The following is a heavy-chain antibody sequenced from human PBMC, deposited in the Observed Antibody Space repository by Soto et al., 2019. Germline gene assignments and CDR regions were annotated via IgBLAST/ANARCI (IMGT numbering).Heavy chain of an antibody. Sequence: EVQLVESGGGLVQPGGSLRLSCAASGFTFSSYSMNWVRQAPGKGLEWLSYISSSISTMHYADSVKGRFTISRDNAKNSLYLPINSLRDEHTAVYYCAREVRDTAVADFDYWGQGTLVTVSS. CDR2: ISSSISTM. D-gene: IGHD5-18*01. J-gene: IGHJ4*02. CDR3: AREVRDTAVADFDY. V-gene: IGHV3-48*02. CDR1: GFTFSSYS.